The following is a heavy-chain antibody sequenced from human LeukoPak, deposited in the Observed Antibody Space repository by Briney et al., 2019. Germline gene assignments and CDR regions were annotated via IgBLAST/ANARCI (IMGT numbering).Heavy chain of an antibody. D-gene: IGHD3-10*01. J-gene: IGHJ4*02. Sequence: GGSLRLSCAASGFTFSSYAMSWVRQAPGKGLEWVSAISGSGGSTYYADSVKGRFTISRDNFKNTLYLQMNSLRAEDTAVYYCAKGANYYGSGTILGYWGQGTLVTVSS. CDR2: ISGSGGST. CDR1: GFTFSSYA. CDR3: AKGANYYGSGTILGY. V-gene: IGHV3-23*01.